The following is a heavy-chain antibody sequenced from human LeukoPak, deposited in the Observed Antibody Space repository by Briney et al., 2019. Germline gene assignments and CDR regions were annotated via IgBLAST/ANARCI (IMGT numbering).Heavy chain of an antibody. D-gene: IGHD3-16*01. V-gene: IGHV4-38-2*02. CDR3: ARGGGYPPYNWFDP. Sequence: ASETLSLTCTVSGYSISSGYYWSWIRQPPGKGLEWIGEINHSGSTNYNPSLKSRVTTSVDTSKNQFSLKLSSVTAADTAVYYCARGGGYPPYNWFDPWGQGTLVTVSS. CDR1: GYSISSGYY. CDR2: INHSGST. J-gene: IGHJ5*02.